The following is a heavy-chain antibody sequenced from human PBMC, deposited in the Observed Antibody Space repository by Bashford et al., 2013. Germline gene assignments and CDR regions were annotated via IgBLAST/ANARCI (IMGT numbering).Heavy chain of an antibody. CDR1: GYTFSDYY. CDR2: INPNPNSGAT. Sequence: ASVKVSCKASGYTFSDYYLHWVRQAPGQGLEWMGWINPNPNSGATKYAEMFQGRVTMTRDTSISTAYMELSSLRSDDTAVYFCARDGPVVGVWNAFDVWAKGQWSPSPQ. J-gene: IGHJ3*01. D-gene: IGHD1-26*01. CDR3: ARDGPVVGVWNAFDV. V-gene: IGHV1-2*02.